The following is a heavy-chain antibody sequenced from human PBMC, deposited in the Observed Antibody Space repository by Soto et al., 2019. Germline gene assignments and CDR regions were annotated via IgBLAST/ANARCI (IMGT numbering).Heavy chain of an antibody. V-gene: IGHV3-15*07. J-gene: IGHJ4*02. D-gene: IGHD3-22*01. Sequence: GGSLRLSCAASGFTFSAYTMNWVRQAPGKGLEWVGRIKSKTDGGTTDYAAPVKGRFTISRDDSKNTLYLQMNSLKTEDTAVYYCTTDPVTMIVVVPSSGWGQGTLVTVSS. CDR1: GFTFSAYT. CDR3: TTDPVTMIVVVPSSG. CDR2: IKSKTDGGTT.